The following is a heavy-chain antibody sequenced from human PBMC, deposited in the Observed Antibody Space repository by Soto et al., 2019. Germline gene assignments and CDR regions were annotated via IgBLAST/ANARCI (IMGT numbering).Heavy chain of an antibody. CDR2: INHSGST. V-gene: IGHV4-34*01. D-gene: IGHD4-17*01. J-gene: IGHJ4*02. CDR1: GGSFSGYY. CDR3: ARSRTTVVTLDY. Sequence: SETLSLTCAVYGGSFSGYYWTWIRQPPGTGLEWIGEINHSGSTNYNPSLKSRVTISVDTSKNQFSLKLSSVTAADTAVYYCARSRTTVVTLDYWGQGTLVTVSS.